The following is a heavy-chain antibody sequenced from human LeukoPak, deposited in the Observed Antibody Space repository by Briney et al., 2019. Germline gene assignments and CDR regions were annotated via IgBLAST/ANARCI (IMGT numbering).Heavy chain of an antibody. D-gene: IGHD2-2*01. CDR3: ARAPITSPFYFDY. V-gene: IGHV3-30*03. Sequence: PGGSLRLSCAASGFTFSSHGMHWVRQAPGKGLEWVAVISDDGSKKLYGESVKGRFTISRDNSENTLYLQMNSLRGEDTALYYCARAPITSPFYFDYWGQGTLVTVSS. CDR1: GFTFSSHG. CDR2: ISDDGSKK. J-gene: IGHJ4*02.